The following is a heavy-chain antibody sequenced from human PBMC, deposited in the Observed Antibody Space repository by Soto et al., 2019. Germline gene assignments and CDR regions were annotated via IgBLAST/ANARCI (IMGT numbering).Heavy chain of an antibody. D-gene: IGHD4-17*01. V-gene: IGHV1-69*12. CDR3: AATVTTFLVYYGMDV. J-gene: IGHJ6*02. CDR2: SIPIFGTA. CDR1: GGTFSSYA. Sequence: QVQLVQSGAEVKKPGSSVKVSCKASGGTFSSYAISWVRQAPGQGLEWRGGSIPIFGTANYAQKFQGRVTITADESTSTAYMELSSLRSEDTAVYYFAATVTTFLVYYGMDVWGQGTTVTVSS.